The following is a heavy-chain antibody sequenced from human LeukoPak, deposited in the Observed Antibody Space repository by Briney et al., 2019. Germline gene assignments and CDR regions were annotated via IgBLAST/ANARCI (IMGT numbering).Heavy chain of an antibody. CDR3: ATGYCSSTNGRIDY. CDR1: VYTFTSYG. V-gene: IGHV1-18*01. CDR2: IRVYNGDT. Sequence: GASVKVSCKASVYTFTSYGISWVRQAPGQGLEWMGWIRVYNGDTNYAQKLQGRVTMTTDTSTSTAYMELRSLRSDDTAVYYCATGYCSSTNGRIDYWGQGTLVSVSS. D-gene: IGHD2-2*03. J-gene: IGHJ4*02.